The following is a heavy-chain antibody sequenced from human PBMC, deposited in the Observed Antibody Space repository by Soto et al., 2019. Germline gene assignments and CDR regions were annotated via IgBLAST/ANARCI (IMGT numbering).Heavy chain of an antibody. CDR1: GFSLTTSGVG. Sequence: QITLKASGPTLVKSTQTLTLTCTFSGFSLTTSGVGVGWIRQPPGKALEWLALIYWDDDKRYSPSLKSRLTITKDTSKNLVVLMMTNMDPVDTATYYCAHSLGEDWFDPWGQGTLVTVSS. J-gene: IGHJ5*02. V-gene: IGHV2-5*02. CDR3: AHSLGEDWFDP. D-gene: IGHD3-16*01. CDR2: IYWDDDK.